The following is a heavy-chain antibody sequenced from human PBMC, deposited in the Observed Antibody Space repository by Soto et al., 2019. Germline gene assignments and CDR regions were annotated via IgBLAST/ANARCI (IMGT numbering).Heavy chain of an antibody. V-gene: IGHV3-11*05. Sequence: PGGSLRLSCEASGFTFSEYYMSWIRQAPGKGLEWDSYISTSGSYTNYADSVKGRRIISRDNGVNSVYLQMNNLTADDTPVYYCARVKRSQGRVAFDVCGKGTMVT. CDR3: ARVKRSQGRVAFDV. J-gene: IGHJ3*01. CDR2: ISTSGSYT. CDR1: GFTFSEYY. D-gene: IGHD2-15*01.